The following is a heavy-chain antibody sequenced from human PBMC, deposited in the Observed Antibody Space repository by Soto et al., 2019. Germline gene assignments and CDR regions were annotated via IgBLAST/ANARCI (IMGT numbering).Heavy chain of an antibody. CDR2: IIPMFATA. D-gene: IGHD3-10*01. CDR1: GGTFRSYS. CDR3: ARDLPYYGSGSYKGGY. V-gene: IGHV1-69*13. Sequence: GASVKVSCKASGGTFRSYSISWVRQAPGQGLEWMGGIIPMFATANYAQRFQGRVTITADESTSTAYMDLSSLRSEDTAVYYCARDLPYYGSGSYKGGYWGQGTQVTVSS. J-gene: IGHJ4*02.